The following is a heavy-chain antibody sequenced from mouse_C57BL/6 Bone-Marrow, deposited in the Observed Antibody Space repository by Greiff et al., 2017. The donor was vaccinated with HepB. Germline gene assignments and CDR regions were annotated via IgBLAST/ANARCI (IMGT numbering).Heavy chain of an antibody. J-gene: IGHJ3*01. CDR1: GFTFSSYA. CDR3: TRDPRWLLKAY. CDR2: ISSGGEYI. D-gene: IGHD2-3*01. Sequence: EVMLVESGEGLVKPGGSLKLSCAASGFTFSSYAMSWVRQTPEKRLEWVAYISSGGEYIYYADTVKGRFTISRDNARNTLYLQMSSLKSEDTAMYYCTRDPRWLLKAYWGQGTLVTVSA. V-gene: IGHV5-9-1*02.